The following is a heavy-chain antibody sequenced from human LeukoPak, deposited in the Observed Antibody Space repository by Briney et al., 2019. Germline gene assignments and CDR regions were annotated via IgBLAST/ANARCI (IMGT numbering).Heavy chain of an antibody. CDR2: INSDGGGA. CDR3: ARDVPHNWFDT. V-gene: IGHV3-74*01. Sequence: GSLRLSCAASGFSVSSNYMSWVRQGPGKGLVWISRINSDGGGAIYADSVKGRFTVSRDNAKNTLYLQMNSLRAEDTAVYYCARDVPHNWFDTWGQGTLVTVSS. CDR1: GFSVSSNY. J-gene: IGHJ5*02.